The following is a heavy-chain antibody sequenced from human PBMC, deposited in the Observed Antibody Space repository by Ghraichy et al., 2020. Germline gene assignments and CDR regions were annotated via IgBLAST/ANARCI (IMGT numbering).Heavy chain of an antibody. Sequence: ASVKVSCKASGYTFTSYDINWVRQATGQGLEWMGWMNPNSGNTGYAQKFQGRVTMTRNTSISTAYMELSSLRSEDTAVYYCARGPHRPELDDKLLWFGELLWGPNWFDPWGQGTLVTVSS. V-gene: IGHV1-8*01. D-gene: IGHD3-10*01. CDR2: MNPNSGNT. J-gene: IGHJ5*02. CDR1: GYTFTSYD. CDR3: ARGPHRPELDDKLLWFGELLWGPNWFDP.